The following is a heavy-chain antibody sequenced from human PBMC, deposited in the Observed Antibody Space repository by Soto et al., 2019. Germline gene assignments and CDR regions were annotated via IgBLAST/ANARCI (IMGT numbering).Heavy chain of an antibody. CDR2: INAGNGNT. CDR1: GYTFTSYA. J-gene: IGHJ3*02. Sequence: GASVKVSCKASGYTFTSYAMHWVRQAPGQRLEWMGWINAGNGNTKYAQKFQGRVTMTTDTSTSTAYMELRSLRSDDTAVYYCARSSSGWYLDAFDIWGQGTMVTVSS. V-gene: IGHV1-3*01. CDR3: ARSSSGWYLDAFDI. D-gene: IGHD6-19*01.